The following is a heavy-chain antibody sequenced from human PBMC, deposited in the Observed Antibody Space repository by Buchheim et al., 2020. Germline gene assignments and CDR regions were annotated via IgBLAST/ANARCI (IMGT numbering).Heavy chain of an antibody. D-gene: IGHD5-18*01. V-gene: IGHV3-33*01. Sequence: QVQLVESGGGVVQPGRSLRLSSAASGFTFSSYGMHWVRQAPGKGLEWVAVIWYDGSNKYYADSVKGRFTISRDNSKNTLYLQMNSLRAEDTAVYYCARDRENTAMDYGMDVWGQGTT. CDR3: ARDRENTAMDYGMDV. CDR1: GFTFSSYG. J-gene: IGHJ6*02. CDR2: IWYDGSNK.